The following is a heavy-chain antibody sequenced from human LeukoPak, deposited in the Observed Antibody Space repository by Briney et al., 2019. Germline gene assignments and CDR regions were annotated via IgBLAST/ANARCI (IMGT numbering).Heavy chain of an antibody. CDR3: ARVSPYYYYYMDV. V-gene: IGHV1-18*01. J-gene: IGHJ6*03. Sequence: ASVKVSCKASGYTFTSYGISWVRQAPGQGLEWMGWISAYNGNTNYAQKLQGRVTMTTDTSTSTAYVELRSLRSDDTAVYYCARVSPYYYYYMDVWGKGTTVTVSS. CDR2: ISAYNGNT. CDR1: GYTFTSYG.